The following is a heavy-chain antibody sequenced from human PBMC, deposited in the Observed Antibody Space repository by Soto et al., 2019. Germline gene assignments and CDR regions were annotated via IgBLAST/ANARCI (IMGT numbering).Heavy chain of an antibody. CDR1: GYTFTSYG. CDR2: ISAYNGNT. Sequence: ASVKVSCKASGYTFTSYGISWVRQAPGQGLEWMGWISAYNGNTNYAQKLQGRVTMTTDTSTSTAYMELRSLRSDDTAVYYCARGYYYDSSGYYYFPYWGQGTLVTVSS. J-gene: IGHJ4*02. CDR3: ARGYYYDSSGYYYFPY. V-gene: IGHV1-18*01. D-gene: IGHD3-22*01.